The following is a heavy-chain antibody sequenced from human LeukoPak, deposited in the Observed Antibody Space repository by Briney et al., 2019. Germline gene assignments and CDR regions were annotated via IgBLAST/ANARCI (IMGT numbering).Heavy chain of an antibody. CDR3: ARDAKETADRNTALDY. CDR2: INPNSGGT. J-gene: IGHJ4*02. CDR1: GYTFTVYY. D-gene: IGHD2-21*02. Sequence: ASVKVSCKASGYTFTVYYIHWVRQAPGQGLEWMGRINPNSGGTNYAQMFQGRVTMTRDTSISTAYIELSRLSSDDTAVYYCARDAKETADRNTALDYWGQGSLVTVSS. V-gene: IGHV1-2*06.